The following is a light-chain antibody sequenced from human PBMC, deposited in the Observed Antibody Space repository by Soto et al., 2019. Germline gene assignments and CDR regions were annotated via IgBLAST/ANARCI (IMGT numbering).Light chain of an antibody. V-gene: IGLV2-14*01. Sequence: QSVLTQPASVSGSPGQSITISCTGTSSDVGGYNYVSWYQQLPGKAPRLMIYDVNNRPSGVSNRFSGSKSGNTASLTISGLQAEDEADYYCSSYKGSCTFVFGTGNKVTVL. CDR1: SSDVGGYNY. J-gene: IGLJ1*01. CDR3: SSYKGSCTFV. CDR2: DVN.